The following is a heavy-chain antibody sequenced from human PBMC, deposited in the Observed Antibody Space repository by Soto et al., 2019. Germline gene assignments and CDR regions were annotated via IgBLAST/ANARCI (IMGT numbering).Heavy chain of an antibody. CDR2: AKSKTDGGTT. J-gene: IGHJ4*01. CDR3: TTDSYMTNIIVRFDY. D-gene: IGHD4-17*01. Sequence: EVHLVESGGGLVKPGGSLRLSCAASGFIFSNAWINWVRQAPWKGLEWVGRAKSKTDGGTTDFAAPVKGRFAISRDDSKNMVYLEMNSLKTEDPAIYYCTTDSYMTNIIVRFDYWGHGTLVTVSS. V-gene: IGHV3-15*07. CDR1: GFIFSNAW.